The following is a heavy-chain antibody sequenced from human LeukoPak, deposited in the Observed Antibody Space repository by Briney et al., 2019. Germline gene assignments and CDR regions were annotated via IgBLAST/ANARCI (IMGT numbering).Heavy chain of an antibody. CDR2: ISGSGLST. CDR3: AKDPEAMVISYYFDY. D-gene: IGHD5-18*01. Sequence: GGSLRLSCAASGFTFSSYAMSWVRQAPGKGLEWVSAISGSGLSTYYGDSVKGRFTISRDNSKNTLYLQMNSLRAEDTALYYCAKDPEAMVISYYFDYWGQGTLVTVSS. V-gene: IGHV3-23*01. J-gene: IGHJ4*02. CDR1: GFTFSSYA.